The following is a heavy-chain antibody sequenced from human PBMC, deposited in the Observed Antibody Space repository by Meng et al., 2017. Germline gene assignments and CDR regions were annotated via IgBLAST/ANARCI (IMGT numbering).Heavy chain of an antibody. V-gene: IGHV7-4-1*02. CDR3: ARDRKQLHY. D-gene: IGHD6-6*01. Sequence: QVQLVQSGSELKKPGASVRISCKASGYTFTTYGMNWVRQAPGQGLEWMGWINTYTGNSTYAQDFTGRFVFSLDTSVSTAYLQISSLKAEDAAVYYCARDRKQLHYWGQGTLVTVSS. CDR2: INTYTGNS. J-gene: IGHJ4*02. CDR1: GYTFTTYG.